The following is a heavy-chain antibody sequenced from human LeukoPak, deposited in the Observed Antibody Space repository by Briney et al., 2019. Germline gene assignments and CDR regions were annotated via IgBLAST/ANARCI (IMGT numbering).Heavy chain of an antibody. D-gene: IGHD2-15*01. V-gene: IGHV3-53*01. CDR2: LYSGGGT. J-gene: IGHJ4*02. Sequence: GGSLRLSCAVSGFTVSSNSMSWVRQAPGKGLEWVSILYSGGGTDYADSVKGRFTISRDNSKNTLYLGMNSLRVEDTAVYYCAREYCSGGSCYRRQYYFDYRGQGTLVTVSS. CDR1: GFTVSSNS. CDR3: AREYCSGGSCYRRQYYFDY.